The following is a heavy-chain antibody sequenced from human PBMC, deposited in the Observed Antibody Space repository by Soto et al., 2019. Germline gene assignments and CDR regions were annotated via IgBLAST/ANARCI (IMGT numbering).Heavy chain of an antibody. CDR2: IYHSGST. Sequence: PSETLSLTCAVSGGSISSGGYSWSWIRQPPGKGLEWIGYIYHSGSTYYNPSLKSRVTISTDTSKTQFSLRLRSVTSADTAVYYCARGDSQVSSVFDYWGQGMLVTVSS. CDR3: ARGDSQVSSVFDY. D-gene: IGHD3-16*01. V-gene: IGHV4-30-2*01. J-gene: IGHJ4*02. CDR1: GGSISSGGYS.